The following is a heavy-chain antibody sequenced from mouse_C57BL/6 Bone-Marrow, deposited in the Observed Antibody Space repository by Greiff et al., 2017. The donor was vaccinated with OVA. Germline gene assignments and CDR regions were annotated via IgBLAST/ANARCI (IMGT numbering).Heavy chain of an antibody. CDR2: IYPGSGST. V-gene: IGHV1-55*01. J-gene: IGHJ1*03. D-gene: IGHD1-1*01. Sequence: QVQLQQSGPVLVKPGASVKMSCKASGYTFTSYWITWVKQRPGQGLEWIGDIYPGSGSTNYNEKFKSKATLTVDTSSSTAYMQLSSLTSEDSAVYYCARSNYGSRNWYFDVWGTGTTVTVSS. CDR1: GYTFTSYW. CDR3: ARSNYGSRNWYFDV.